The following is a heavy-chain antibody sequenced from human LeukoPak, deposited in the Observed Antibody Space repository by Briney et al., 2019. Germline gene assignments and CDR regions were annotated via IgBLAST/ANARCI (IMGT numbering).Heavy chain of an antibody. Sequence: PGGSLRLSCAASGFTFSSYSMNWVRQAPGKGLEWVSSISSSSNYIYYADSVKGRFTISRDNAKNSLYLQMNSLRAEDTAVYYCARIDASTSGYTPFDPWGQGTLVTDSS. CDR2: ISSSSNYI. CDR1: GFTFSSYS. J-gene: IGHJ5*02. CDR3: ARIDASTSGYTPFDP. D-gene: IGHD6-13*01. V-gene: IGHV3-21*01.